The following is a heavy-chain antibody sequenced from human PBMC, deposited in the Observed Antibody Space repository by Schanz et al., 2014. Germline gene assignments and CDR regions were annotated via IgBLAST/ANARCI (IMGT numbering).Heavy chain of an antibody. Sequence: QVQLVESGGGVIQPGRSLRLSCAASGFMFSSYGLHWVRQAPGKGLEWVAVISYDENNKFYADSVKGRFTISRDTSKNTLYLQMNSLRAEDTAVYYCAKDYGSGSRGPCDSWGQGTLVTVSS. V-gene: IGHV3-30*18. J-gene: IGHJ4*02. D-gene: IGHD3-10*01. CDR1: GFMFSSYG. CDR3: AKDYGSGSRGPCDS. CDR2: ISYDENNK.